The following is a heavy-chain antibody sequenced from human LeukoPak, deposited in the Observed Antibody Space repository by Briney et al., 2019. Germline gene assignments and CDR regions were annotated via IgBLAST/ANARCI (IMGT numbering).Heavy chain of an antibody. CDR1: GFTFSSYS. Sequence: GGSLRLSCAASGFTFSSYSMNWVRQAPGKGLEWVSSISSSSSYIYYADSVKGRFTISRDNAKNSLYLQMSSLRAEDTAVYYCAREGHMTTVTTLDYWGQGTLVTVSS. V-gene: IGHV3-21*01. CDR2: ISSSSSYI. CDR3: AREGHMTTVTTLDY. J-gene: IGHJ4*02. D-gene: IGHD4-17*01.